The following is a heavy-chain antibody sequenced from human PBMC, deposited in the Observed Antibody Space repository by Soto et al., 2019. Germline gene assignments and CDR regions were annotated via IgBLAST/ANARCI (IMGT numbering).Heavy chain of an antibody. J-gene: IGHJ6*02. CDR1: GFTFSSYI. D-gene: IGHD2-15*01. V-gene: IGHV3-30-3*01. Sequence: QVQLVESGGGVVQPGRSLRLSCVASGFTFSSYIMHWVRQAPGKGLEWVAVISYDGNNKDYADSVKGRFTISRDNSKTTLYLQLSSLRAEDTAVYYCAGGDNYYGMGVWGQGTTVTVS. CDR3: AGGDNYYGMGV. CDR2: ISYDGNNK.